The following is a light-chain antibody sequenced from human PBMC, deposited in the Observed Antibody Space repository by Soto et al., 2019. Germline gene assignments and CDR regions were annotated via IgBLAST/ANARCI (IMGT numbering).Light chain of an antibody. Sequence: DIQMTQSPSSLSASVGDRVTITCRASQSISSYLNWYQQKPGKAPKLLIYAASSLQSGVPSRFSGSGSGTDFTLTISSLQPEDFATYYCQQSYSNPEWTFGQGTRWIS. V-gene: IGKV1-39*01. CDR2: AAS. CDR1: QSISSY. J-gene: IGKJ1*01. CDR3: QQSYSNPEWT.